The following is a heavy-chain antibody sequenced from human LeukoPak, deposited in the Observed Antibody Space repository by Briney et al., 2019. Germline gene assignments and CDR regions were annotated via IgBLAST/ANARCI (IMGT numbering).Heavy chain of an antibody. CDR1: GGSISSSSYY. CDR2: IYYSGST. D-gene: IGHD3-16*01. Sequence: SETLSLTCTVSGGSISSSSYYWGWIRQPPGKGLEWIGSIYYSGSTYHNPSLKSRVTISVDTSKNQFSLKLSSVTAADTAVYYCARHAFAVYYWGQGTLVTVSS. J-gene: IGHJ4*02. CDR3: ARHAFAVYY. V-gene: IGHV4-39*01.